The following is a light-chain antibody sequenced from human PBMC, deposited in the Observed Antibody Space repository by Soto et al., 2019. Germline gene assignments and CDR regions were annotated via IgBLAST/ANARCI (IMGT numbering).Light chain of an antibody. Sequence: EIVLTQSPGTLSLSPGERATLSCRASQSVSSNYLGWYQQKPGQAPRLLIYAASSRATGIPDRFSGSGSGTDFTLTISRLEPEDLAVYFCQQYGSSPWTFGQGTKVEIK. CDR3: QQYGSSPWT. V-gene: IGKV3-20*01. CDR2: AAS. J-gene: IGKJ1*01. CDR1: QSVSSNY.